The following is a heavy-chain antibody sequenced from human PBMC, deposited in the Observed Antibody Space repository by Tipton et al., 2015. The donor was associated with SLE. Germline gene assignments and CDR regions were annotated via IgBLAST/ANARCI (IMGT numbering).Heavy chain of an antibody. D-gene: IGHD3-22*01. V-gene: IGHV4-4*02. J-gene: IGHJ5*02. CDR3: ARTSHYYDSSGYEWFGP. Sequence: GLVKPSGTLSLTCVVSGGSISSNKWWNWVRQPPGKGLEWIGQIYHTGTTYYNPSLKSRVTISVDMSKKQLSLKLSSVTAADTAVYYCARTSHYYDSSGYEWFGPWGQGTLVIVSS. CDR1: GGSISSNKW. CDR2: IYHTGTT.